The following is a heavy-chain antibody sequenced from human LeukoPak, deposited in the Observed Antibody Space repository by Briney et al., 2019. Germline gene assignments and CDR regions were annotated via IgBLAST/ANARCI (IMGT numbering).Heavy chain of an antibody. Sequence: ASVKVSCKASGGTFSSYAISWVRQAPGQGLEWMGGIIPIFGTANYAQKFQGRVTITTDESTSTAYMELSSLRSEDTAVYYCARETNSGYSYGQHAFDIWGQGTMVTVSS. CDR1: GGTFSSYA. V-gene: IGHV1-69*05. D-gene: IGHD5-18*01. J-gene: IGHJ3*02. CDR3: ARETNSGYSYGQHAFDI. CDR2: IIPIFGTA.